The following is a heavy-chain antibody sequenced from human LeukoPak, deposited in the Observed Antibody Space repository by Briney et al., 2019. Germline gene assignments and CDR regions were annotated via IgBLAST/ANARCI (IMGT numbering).Heavy chain of an antibody. J-gene: IGHJ4*02. CDR2: ISSSGSTI. V-gene: IGHV3-11*01. CDR3: ARDRESASCYDD. D-gene: IGHD2-2*01. Sequence: PGGSLRLSCAGSGFIFSDYSMSWIRQAPGKGLEWVSYISSSGSTIYYADSVKGRFTISRENAQNSLYLQMNSLRAEDTAVYYCARDRESASCYDDWGQGTLVTVSS. CDR1: GFIFSDYS.